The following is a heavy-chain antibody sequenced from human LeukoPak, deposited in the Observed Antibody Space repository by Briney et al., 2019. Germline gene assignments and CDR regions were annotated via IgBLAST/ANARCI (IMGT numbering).Heavy chain of an antibody. V-gene: IGHV3-74*01. CDR1: GFTFSTYW. D-gene: IGHD2-15*01. Sequence: GGSLRLSCAASGFTFSTYWMHWVRQVPGKGLVWVSRINLDGSGTSYADSVKGRFTISRDNAKNTLYLQMDTPRAEDTAVYYCVRDMTTGWFTDYWGEGTLVTVSS. CDR3: VRDMTTGWFTDY. CDR2: INLDGSGT. J-gene: IGHJ4*02.